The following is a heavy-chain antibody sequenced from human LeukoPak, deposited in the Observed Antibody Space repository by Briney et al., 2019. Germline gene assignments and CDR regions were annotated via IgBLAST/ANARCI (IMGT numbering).Heavy chain of an antibody. CDR2: ISSSGSSM. Sequence: PGGSLRLSCAASGFTFSSYEMNWVRQAPGKGLEWGSYISSSGSSMYYADSVKGRFTISRDNAKNSPYLQMSSLRAEDTAVYYCARGSGGYSGRFDPWGQGTLVTVSS. J-gene: IGHJ5*02. CDR3: ARGSGGYSGRFDP. D-gene: IGHD5-12*01. V-gene: IGHV3-48*03. CDR1: GFTFSSYE.